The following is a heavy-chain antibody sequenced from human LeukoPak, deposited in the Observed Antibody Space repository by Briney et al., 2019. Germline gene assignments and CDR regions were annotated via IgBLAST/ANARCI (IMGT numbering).Heavy chain of an antibody. Sequence: SETLSLTCTVSGGSISSSSYYWGWIRQPPGKGLEWIGSIYYSGSTYYNPSLKSRVTISVDTSKNQFSLKLSSVTAADTAVYYCARAGDGVLKDYWGQGTLVTVSS. V-gene: IGHV4-39*07. D-gene: IGHD3-9*01. CDR2: IYYSGST. CDR3: ARAGDGVLKDY. CDR1: GGSISSSSYY. J-gene: IGHJ4*02.